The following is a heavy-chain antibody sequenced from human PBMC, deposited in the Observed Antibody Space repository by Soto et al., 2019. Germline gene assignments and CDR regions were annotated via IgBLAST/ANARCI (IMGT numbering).Heavy chain of an antibody. CDR3: AKDKSSIVATIFDY. V-gene: IGHV3-9*01. CDR2: ISWNSGSI. J-gene: IGHJ4*02. Sequence: GGSLRLSCAASGFTFDDYAMHWVRQAPGKGLEWVSGISWNSGSIGYADSVKGRFTISRDNAKNSLYLQMNSLRAEDTALYYCAKDKSSIVATIFDYWGQGTLVTVSS. CDR1: GFTFDDYA. D-gene: IGHD5-12*01.